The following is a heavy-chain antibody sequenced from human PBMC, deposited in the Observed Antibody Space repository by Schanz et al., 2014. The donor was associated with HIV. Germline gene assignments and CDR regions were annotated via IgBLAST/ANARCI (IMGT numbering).Heavy chain of an antibody. V-gene: IGHV1-2*02. CDR3: ARDDPFDP. CDR2: IDPNSGGT. CDR1: GYTFAGHR. J-gene: IGHJ5*02. Sequence: QVQLVQSGAEVKKPGASVKVSCKASGYTFAGHRIHWLRQAPGQGLDWMGWIDPNSGGTNYAQKCQARVTMTRDKSISTAYMELTRLRSDDTAVYYCARDDPFDPWGQGTLVTVSS.